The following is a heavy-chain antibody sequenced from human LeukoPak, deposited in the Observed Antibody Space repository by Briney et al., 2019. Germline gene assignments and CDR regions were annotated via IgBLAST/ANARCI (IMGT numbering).Heavy chain of an antibody. J-gene: IGHJ4*02. V-gene: IGHV1-2*02. CDR1: GTTFSGHY. D-gene: IGHD5-18*01. Sequence: ASVKVSCKASGTTFSGHYMHWVRQAPGQGLEWMGWLDPNSGGTNYAQKFQGRVSMTRDTSISTDYMELSRLRSDDTAVYYCARTAGYSYLAFWGQGTLVTVSS. CDR2: LDPNSGGT. CDR3: ARTAGYSYLAF.